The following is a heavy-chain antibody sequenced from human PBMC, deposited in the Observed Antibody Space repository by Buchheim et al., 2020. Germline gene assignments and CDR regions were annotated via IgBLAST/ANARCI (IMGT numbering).Heavy chain of an antibody. V-gene: IGHV1-69*04. Sequence: QVQLVQSGAEVKKPGSSVKVSCKASGGTFSSYAISRVRQAPGQGLEWMGRIIPILGIANYAQKFQGRDTITADKSTSTAYMELSSLRSEDTAVYYCATLEGRGEKPDGLWGQGTL. CDR3: ATLEGRGEKPDGL. J-gene: IGHJ4*02. D-gene: IGHD5-24*01. CDR1: GGTFSSYA. CDR2: IIPILGIA.